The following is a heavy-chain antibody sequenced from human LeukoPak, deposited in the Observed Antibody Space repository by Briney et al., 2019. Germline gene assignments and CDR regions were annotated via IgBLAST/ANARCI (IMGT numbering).Heavy chain of an antibody. CDR3: ARWGPYSGSYFDY. CDR1: GGSISSGGYY. J-gene: IGHJ4*02. V-gene: IGHV4-31*03. D-gene: IGHD1-26*01. CDR2: IYYSGST. Sequence: SQTLSLTCTVSGGSISSGGYYWSWIRQHPGKGLEWIGYIYYSGSTYYNPSLKSRVTISVDTSRNQFSLKLSSVTAADTAVYYCARWGPYSGSYFDYWGQGTLVTVSS.